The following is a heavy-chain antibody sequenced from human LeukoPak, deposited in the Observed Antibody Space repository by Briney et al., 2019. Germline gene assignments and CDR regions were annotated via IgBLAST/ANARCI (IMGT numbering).Heavy chain of an antibody. V-gene: IGHV1-69*13. Sequence: EASVTVSCTASGGTFSSYAISWVRQAPGQGLEWMGGIIPIFGTANYAQKFQGRVTITADESTSTAYMELSSLRSEDTAVYYCARDVSSGYYPTYFDYWGQGTLVTVSS. J-gene: IGHJ4*02. CDR2: IIPIFGTA. CDR1: GGTFSSYA. CDR3: ARDVSSGYYPTYFDY. D-gene: IGHD3-22*01.